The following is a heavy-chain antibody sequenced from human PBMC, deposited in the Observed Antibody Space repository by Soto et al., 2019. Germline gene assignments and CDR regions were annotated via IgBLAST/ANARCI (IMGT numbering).Heavy chain of an antibody. Sequence: GGSLRLSCAASGFTFSSYGMHWVRQAPGKGLEWVAVISYDGSNKYYADSVKGRFTISRDNSKNTLYLQMNSLRAEDTAVYYCAKDRLYYYDSSGYPWYFDYWGQGTLVTVSS. V-gene: IGHV3-30*18. J-gene: IGHJ4*02. D-gene: IGHD3-22*01. CDR1: GFTFSSYG. CDR2: ISYDGSNK. CDR3: AKDRLYYYDSSGYPWYFDY.